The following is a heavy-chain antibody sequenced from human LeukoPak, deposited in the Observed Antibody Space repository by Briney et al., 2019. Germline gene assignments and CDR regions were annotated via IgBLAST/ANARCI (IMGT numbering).Heavy chain of an antibody. CDR1: GFTVSSNY. CDR3: ARDRYYSGSGD. D-gene: IGHD3-10*01. CDR2: IYSGGNT. J-gene: IGHJ4*02. V-gene: IGHV3-53*01. Sequence: GGSLRLSCAASGFTVSSNYMSWVRQAPGKGLEWVSVIYSGGNTYYADSVKGRFTISRDNSKNTLYLQMNSLRAEDTAVYYYARDRYYSGSGDWGQGTLVTVSS.